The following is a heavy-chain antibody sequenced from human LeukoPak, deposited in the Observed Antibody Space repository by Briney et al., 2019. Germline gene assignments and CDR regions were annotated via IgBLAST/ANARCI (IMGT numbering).Heavy chain of an antibody. D-gene: IGHD3-22*01. CDR2: ISYDGSNK. J-gene: IGHJ4*02. V-gene: IGHV3-30-3*01. CDR3: ARRYDNSGYYDF. CDR1: GFTFSSYA. Sequence: PGGSLRLSCAASGFTFSSYAMHWVRQAPGKGLEWVAVISYDGSNKYYADSVKGRFTISRDNSKNTLYLQMNSPRAEDTAVYYCARRYDNSGYYDFWGQGTLVTVSS.